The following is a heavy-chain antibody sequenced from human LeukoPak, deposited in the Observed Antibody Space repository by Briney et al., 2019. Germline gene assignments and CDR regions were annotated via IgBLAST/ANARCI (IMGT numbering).Heavy chain of an antibody. CDR3: ARGNAHAFDI. CDR1: RFTLSSYW. V-gene: IGHV3-74*01. CDR2: INSDGSGI. J-gene: IGHJ3*02. Sequence: GGSLRLSCAVSRFTLSSYWMHWVRQLPGKGLVWVSRINSDGSGISYAGSVKGRFTISRDNAKNTLYLQMNSLRAEDTAVYYCARGNAHAFDIWGQGTMVTVSS.